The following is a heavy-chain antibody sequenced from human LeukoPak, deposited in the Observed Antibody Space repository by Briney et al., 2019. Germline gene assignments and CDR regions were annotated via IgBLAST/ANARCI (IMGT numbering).Heavy chain of an antibody. CDR2: IYCSGST. CDR1: GGSISSSTYY. V-gene: IGHV4-39*07. J-gene: IGHJ4*02. D-gene: IGHD5-24*01. Sequence: SETLSLTCTVSGGSISSSTYYWGWIRQPPGKGLEWIGTIYCSGSTYFNPSLKSRVTISVDTSKNQFSLELSSVTAADTAVYYCARDGYNPIDYWGQGTLVTVSS. CDR3: ARDGYNPIDY.